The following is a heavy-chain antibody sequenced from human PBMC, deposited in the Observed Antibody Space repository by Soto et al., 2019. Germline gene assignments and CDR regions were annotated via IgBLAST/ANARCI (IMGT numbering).Heavy chain of an antibody. CDR1: GFTFSSYW. V-gene: IGHV3-7*01. Sequence: EVQLVESGGGLVQPGGSLRLSYAASGFTFSSYWMSWVRQAPGKGLEWVANIKQDGSEKYYVDSVKGRFTISRDNATNSRYLQMNILRAENKAVYYCARRARYYFYGMDVWGQGTTVTVFS. CDR2: IKQDGSEK. J-gene: IGHJ6*02. CDR3: ARRARYYFYGMDV.